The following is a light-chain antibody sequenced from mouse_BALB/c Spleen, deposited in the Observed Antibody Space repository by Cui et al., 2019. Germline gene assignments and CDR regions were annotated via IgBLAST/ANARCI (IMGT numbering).Light chain of an antibody. CDR1: PSVSSSY. V-gene: IGKV4-58*01. CDR2: RTS. J-gene: IGKJ2*01. CDR3: QQWSGYPFT. Sequence: DNVRTQPPAIMAASLGPNVTMTCRASPSVSSSYLHWYQQKSGASPKPLIHRTSDLASGVPARFSGSGSGTSYSLTISSVEAEDDATYYCQQWSGYPFTFGGGTKLEIK.